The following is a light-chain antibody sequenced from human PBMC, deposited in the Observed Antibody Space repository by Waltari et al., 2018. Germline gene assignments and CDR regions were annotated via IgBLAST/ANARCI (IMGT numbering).Light chain of an antibody. V-gene: IGKV3-20*01. CDR2: GAS. CDR3: QHYGSSPET. Sequence: EIVLTQSPGTLSLSPGERATISCRASQTVTSNYLAWYQQKPGQAPRLLIYGASSRATDIPGRFSGSGSGTDFTLTISRLEPEDVAVYYCQHYGSSPETFGQGTKLEIK. CDR1: QTVTSNY. J-gene: IGKJ2*01.